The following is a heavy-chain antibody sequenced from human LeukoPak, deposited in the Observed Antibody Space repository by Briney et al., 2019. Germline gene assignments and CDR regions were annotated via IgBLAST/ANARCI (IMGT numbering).Heavy chain of an antibody. CDR2: IKQGGSEN. Sequence: GGSLRLSCAASGFTFSSYWMSWVRQAPGKGLEWVANIKQGGSENNYVDSVKGRFTISRDNAKNSLYLQMNSLRAEDTAVYYCVRGKTTVTPGYFDYWGQGTLVTVSS. CDR1: GFTFSSYW. D-gene: IGHD4-11*01. CDR3: VRGKTTVTPGYFDY. J-gene: IGHJ4*02. V-gene: IGHV3-7*01.